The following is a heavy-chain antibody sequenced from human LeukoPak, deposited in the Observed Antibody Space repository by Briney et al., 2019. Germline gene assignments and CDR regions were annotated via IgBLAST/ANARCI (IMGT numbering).Heavy chain of an antibody. CDR3: AKAPPYTKYFDY. J-gene: IGHJ4*02. V-gene: IGHV3-23*01. D-gene: IGHD1-1*01. Sequence: GGSLRLSCAVSGLTFSSSWMDWVRQAPGQGLEWVSTISNSGDATFYADAVKGRFTISRDNSKNTLYLQMYSLRAEDTAIYYCAKAPPYTKYFDYWGQGTLLTVSS. CDR1: GLTFSSSW. CDR2: ISNSGDAT.